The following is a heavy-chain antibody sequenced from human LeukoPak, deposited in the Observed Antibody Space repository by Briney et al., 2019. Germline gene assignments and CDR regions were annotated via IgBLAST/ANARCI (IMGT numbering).Heavy chain of an antibody. Sequence: GGSLRLSCAASGFTFSTYGIHWVRQAPGKGLEWVAVIWYDGSNKYYADSVKGRFTISRDNSKNTLYLQMNSLRAEDTAVYYCARGVYGSGSYPPNHFDYWGQGTLVTVSS. CDR3: ARGVYGSGSYPPNHFDY. J-gene: IGHJ4*02. V-gene: IGHV3-33*01. CDR2: IWYDGSNK. D-gene: IGHD3-10*01. CDR1: GFTFSTYG.